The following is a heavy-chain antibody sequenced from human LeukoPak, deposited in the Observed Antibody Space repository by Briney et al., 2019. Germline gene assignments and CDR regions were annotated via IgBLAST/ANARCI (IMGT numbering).Heavy chain of an antibody. CDR3: ARGSIAAAGMGY. Sequence: SVKVSCKASGGTFSSYAISWVRQAPGQGLEWMGRIIPILGIANYAQKFQGRVTITADKSTSTAYMELSSLRSEDTAVYYCARGSIAAAGMGYWGQGTLVTVSS. J-gene: IGHJ4*02. CDR2: IIPILGIA. V-gene: IGHV1-69*04. D-gene: IGHD6-13*01. CDR1: GGTFSSYA.